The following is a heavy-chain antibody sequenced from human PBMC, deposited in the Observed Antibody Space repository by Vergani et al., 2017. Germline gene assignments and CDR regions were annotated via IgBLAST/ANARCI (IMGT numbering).Heavy chain of an antibody. Sequence: QVQLVQSGAEVKKPGSSVKVSCKASGGTFSSYAISWVRQAPGQGLEWVGGIIPIVGTPNYAQKFQGRVTITADESTSTAYMELSNLRSEDTAVYYCARALVREIQLWLRMDCWGQGTLVTVSS. D-gene: IGHD5-18*01. CDR1: GGTFSSYA. J-gene: IGHJ4*02. V-gene: IGHV1-69*01. CDR3: ARALVREIQLWLRMDC. CDR2: IIPIVGTP.